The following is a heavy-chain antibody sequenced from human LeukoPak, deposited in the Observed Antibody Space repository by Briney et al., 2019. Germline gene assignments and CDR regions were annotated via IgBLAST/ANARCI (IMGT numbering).Heavy chain of an antibody. D-gene: IGHD2-2*01. Sequence: ASVRVSCKVSGYTLTELSMHWVRQAPGKGLEWMGGSDPEDGETIYAQKFQGRVTMTEDTSTDTAYMELSSLRSEDTAVYYCATHCSSTGCYYGEFDYWGQGTLVTVSS. V-gene: IGHV1-24*01. CDR2: SDPEDGET. J-gene: IGHJ4*02. CDR3: ATHCSSTGCYYGEFDY. CDR1: GYTLTELS.